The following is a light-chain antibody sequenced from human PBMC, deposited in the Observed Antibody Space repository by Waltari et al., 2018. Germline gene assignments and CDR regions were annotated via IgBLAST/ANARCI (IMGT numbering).Light chain of an antibody. V-gene: IGKV1-39*01. CDR2: AVS. CDR3: QQSYSNFRT. J-gene: IGKJ1*01. Sequence: DIQMTQSPSSLSASVGDRVTITCRTSQNINTYLNWYQQKPGKAPKLLIHAVSKMESGGPSRFSGNRSGTDFTLTISSLQPEDFAIYYGQQSYSNFRTFGQGTKVEMK. CDR1: QNINTY.